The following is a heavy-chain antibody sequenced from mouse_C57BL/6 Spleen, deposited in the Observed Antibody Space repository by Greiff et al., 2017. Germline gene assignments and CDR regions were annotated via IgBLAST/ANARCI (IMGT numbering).Heavy chain of an antibody. J-gene: IGHJ4*01. D-gene: IGHD1-1*01. CDR1: GFTFSDYG. V-gene: IGHV5-17*01. Sequence: DVMLVESGGGLVKPGGSLKLSCAASGFTFSDYGMHWVRQAPEKGLEWVAYISSGSSTIYYADTVKGRFTISRDNAKNTLFLQMTSLRSEDTAMYYCASYYGSSYNGYAMDYWGQGTSVTVSS. CDR3: ASYYGSSYNGYAMDY. CDR2: ISSGSSTI.